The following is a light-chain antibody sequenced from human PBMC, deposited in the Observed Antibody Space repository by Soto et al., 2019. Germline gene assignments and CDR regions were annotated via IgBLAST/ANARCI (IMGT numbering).Light chain of an antibody. J-gene: IGKJ1*01. CDR3: QKYGSTLRT. CDR2: GAS. V-gene: IGKV3-20*01. Sequence: EIELTQSAGTLSLSLGERVTLSCRASHRVGSGYLAWYQQKPAPPPRLLIYGASSMATGIPERFSGRGSGTGFTHTIRRLEPEDSAVYYCQKYGSTLRTYGQGTKVDMK. CDR1: HRVGSGY.